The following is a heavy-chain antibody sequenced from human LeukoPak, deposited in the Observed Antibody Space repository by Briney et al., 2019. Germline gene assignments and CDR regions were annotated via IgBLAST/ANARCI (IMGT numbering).Heavy chain of an antibody. J-gene: IGHJ4*02. CDR3: AKDGPAYCGGDCYSWLGITPDY. V-gene: IGHV3-30*18. D-gene: IGHD2-21*02. CDR2: ISYDGSKK. Sequence: RAGGSLILSCAASGFTFSSYGMHWVRQAPGKGLEWVAIISYDGSKKYYADSVKGRFTISRDNSKNTLYLQMNSLRAEDTAVYYCAKDGPAYCGGDCYSWLGITPDYWGQGTLVTVSS. CDR1: GFTFSSYG.